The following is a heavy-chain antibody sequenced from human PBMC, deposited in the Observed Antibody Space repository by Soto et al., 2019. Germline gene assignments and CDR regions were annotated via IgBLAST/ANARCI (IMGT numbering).Heavy chain of an antibody. CDR1: GFSFSSYA. V-gene: IGHV3-23*01. D-gene: IGHD2-2*01. CDR3: AKAGLVPAAMSGPYNWFDP. J-gene: IGHJ5*02. CDR2: ISGSGGST. Sequence: GGSLRLSCAASGFSFSSYAMSWVRQAPGKGLEWVSAISGSGGSTYYADSVKGRFTISRDNSKNTLYLQMNSLRAEDTAVYYCAKAGLVPAAMSGPYNWFDPWGQGPLVTVSS.